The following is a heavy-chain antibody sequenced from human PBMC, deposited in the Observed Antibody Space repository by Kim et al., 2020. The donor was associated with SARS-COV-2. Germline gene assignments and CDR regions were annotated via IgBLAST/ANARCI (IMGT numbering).Heavy chain of an antibody. J-gene: IGHJ4*02. Sequence: GGSLRLSCAASGFTVSSNFMSWVRQTPGKGLEWVSAIYSGGDTRYAASVKGRFTISRDNSQNTPYLQLISLRAADTAVSYCGTELGRGVISSHFDYRGQ. CDR3: GTELGRGVISSHFDY. V-gene: IGHV3-53*01. D-gene: IGHD3-10*01. CDR1: GFTVSSNF. CDR2: IYSGGDT.